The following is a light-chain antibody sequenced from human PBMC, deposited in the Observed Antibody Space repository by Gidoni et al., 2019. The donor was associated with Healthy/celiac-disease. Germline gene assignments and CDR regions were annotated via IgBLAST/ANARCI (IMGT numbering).Light chain of an antibody. CDR1: QGISSY. J-gene: IGKJ3*01. CDR2: AAS. V-gene: IGKV1-9*01. Sequence: IQLTQSPSSLSASVADRVTITCRASQGISSYLAWYQQKPGKAPKLLIYAASTLQSGVPSRFSGSGSGTDFTLTISSLQPEDFATYYCQQLNSYPPGITFGPGTKVDIK. CDR3: QQLNSYPPGIT.